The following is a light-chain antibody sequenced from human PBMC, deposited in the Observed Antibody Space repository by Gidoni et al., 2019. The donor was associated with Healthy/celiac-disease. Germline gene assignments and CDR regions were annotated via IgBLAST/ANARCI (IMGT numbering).Light chain of an antibody. Sequence: DIQMTQSPSTPSASLGDRVTITCRASQSISSWLSWYQQKPGKAPKLLIYKASSLESGVPSRFSGSGAGTEFTLTISSLQPEDFATYYCQRYNSYPLTFGGGTKVEIK. CDR2: KAS. J-gene: IGKJ4*01. CDR3: QRYNSYPLT. CDR1: QSISSW. V-gene: IGKV1-5*03.